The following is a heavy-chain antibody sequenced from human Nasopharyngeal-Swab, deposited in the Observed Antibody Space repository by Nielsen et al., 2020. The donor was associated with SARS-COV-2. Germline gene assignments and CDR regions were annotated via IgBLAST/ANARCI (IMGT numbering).Heavy chain of an antibody. V-gene: IGHV1-3*01. D-gene: IGHD1-26*01. Sequence: WVRQAPGQRLEWMGWINAGNGNTKYSQKFQGRVTITRDTSASTAYMELSSLRSEDTAVYYCARGGPSSWPADQYSGSPIQLWGQGTLVTVSS. J-gene: IGHJ4*02. CDR2: INAGNGNT. CDR3: ARGGPSSWPADQYSGSPIQL.